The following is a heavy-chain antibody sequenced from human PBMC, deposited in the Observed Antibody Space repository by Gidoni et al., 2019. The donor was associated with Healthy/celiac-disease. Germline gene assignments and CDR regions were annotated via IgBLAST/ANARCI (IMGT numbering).Heavy chain of an antibody. D-gene: IGHD5-12*01. CDR1: GLTSGDYA. V-gene: IGHV3-49*03. CDR3: TRGGDGYHPSYC. CDR2: IRSKSYGGTT. J-gene: IGHJ4*02. Sequence: EVQLVESGGGLVQPGRSVRLSCTASGLTSGDYAMSWFRQAPGKGLEWVGFIRSKSYGGTTEYAASVKGRFTISRDDSKSIAYLQMNSLKTEDTAVYYCTRGGDGYHPSYCWGQGTLVTVSS.